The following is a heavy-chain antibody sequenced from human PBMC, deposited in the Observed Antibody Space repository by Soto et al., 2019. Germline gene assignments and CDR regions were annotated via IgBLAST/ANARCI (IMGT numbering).Heavy chain of an antibody. CDR3: ARAYYDSSGYYL. CDR1: GFTFSSYA. V-gene: IGHV3-30-3*01. CDR2: ISYDGINK. J-gene: IGHJ4*02. D-gene: IGHD3-22*01. Sequence: QVQLVESGGGVVQPGRSLRLSCAASGFTFSSYAMHWVRQAPGKGLEWVAVISYDGINKYYADSVKGRFTISRDNSKNTLYLQMNSLRAEDTAVYYCARAYYDSSGYYLWGQGTLVTVSS.